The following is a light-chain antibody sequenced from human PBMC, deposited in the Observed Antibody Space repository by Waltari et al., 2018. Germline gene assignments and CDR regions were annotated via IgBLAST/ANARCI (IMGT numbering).Light chain of an antibody. J-gene: IGLJ7*01. Sequence: SPGQSVTISCSGTSSDVGSYNFVSWYQQHPGNAPKLLIYDVVKRPSGVPDRFSGSKSGNTASLTISGLQTEDESDYYCCSYAGSYTFVFGGGTQLTVL. CDR3: CSYAGSYTFV. CDR1: SSDVGSYNF. CDR2: DVV. V-gene: IGLV2-11*03.